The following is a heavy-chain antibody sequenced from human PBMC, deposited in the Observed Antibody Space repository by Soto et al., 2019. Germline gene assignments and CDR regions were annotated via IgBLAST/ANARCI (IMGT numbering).Heavy chain of an antibody. CDR2: IKNEGTIT. CDR3: ARSGVKV. CDR1: EFVFRSYW. D-gene: IGHD7-27*01. Sequence: EVQLMESGGGLVQPGGSLRLSCAAAEFVFRSYWMHWVRQAPGKGLVWVSRIKNEGTITQYADSVRGRFTISRDNSKNRLYLQMINLRAEDTGMYYCARSGVKVWGQGTLVTVSS. V-gene: IGHV3-74*01. J-gene: IGHJ4*02.